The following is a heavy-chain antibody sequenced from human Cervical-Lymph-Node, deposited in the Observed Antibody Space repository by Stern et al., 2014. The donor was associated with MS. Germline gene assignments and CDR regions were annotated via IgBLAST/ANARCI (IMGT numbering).Heavy chain of an antibody. CDR1: GFVFRRYA. V-gene: IGHV3-30*04. CDR3: AKGGSGSYLD. CDR2: ISYDGRDK. D-gene: IGHD1-26*01. J-gene: IGHJ4*02. Sequence: VHLVESGGGVVQPGRYLRLSCAASGFVFRRYALHWVRQAPGKGLEWVALISYDGRDKYYTDSVKGRFTVSIDNSNNTVDLEMNSLRLEDTAVYYCAKGGSGSYLDGGQGSLVTVSS.